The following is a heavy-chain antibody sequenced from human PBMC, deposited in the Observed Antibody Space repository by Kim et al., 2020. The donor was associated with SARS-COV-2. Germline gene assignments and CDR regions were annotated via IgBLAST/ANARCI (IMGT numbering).Heavy chain of an antibody. CDR1: GFSVSSFA. J-gene: IGHJ4*02. V-gene: IGHV3-23*05. Sequence: GGSLRLSCAASGFSVSSFAMGWVRQAPGKGLEWVSGIGISGNYRPYIDSVKGRFAISRDDSRNILYLQMNGRRAEDTVRYFCVKYTMGWFLGEKWGKGT. D-gene: IGHD3-10*01. CDR3: VKYTMGWFLGEK. CDR2: IGISGNYR.